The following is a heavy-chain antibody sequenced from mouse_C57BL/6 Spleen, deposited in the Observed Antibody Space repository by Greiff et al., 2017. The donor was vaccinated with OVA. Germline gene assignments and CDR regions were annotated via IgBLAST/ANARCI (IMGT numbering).Heavy chain of an antibody. CDR3: ARYDYDWFAY. D-gene: IGHD2-4*01. CDR2: IHPNSGST. V-gene: IGHV1-64*01. J-gene: IGHJ3*01. Sequence: QVQLQQPGAELVKPGASVKLSCKASGYTFASYWMHWVKQRPGQGLEWIGMIHPNSGSTNYNEKFKSKATLTVDKSSSTAYMQLSSLTSEDSAVYYCARYDYDWFAYWGQGTLVTVSA. CDR1: GYTFASYW.